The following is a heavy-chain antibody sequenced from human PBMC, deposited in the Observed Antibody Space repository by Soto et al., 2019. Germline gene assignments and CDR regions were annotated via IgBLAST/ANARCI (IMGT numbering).Heavy chain of an antibody. CDR3: ARVSGSYYYGMDV. V-gene: IGHV4-4*02. Sequence: QVQLQESGPGLVKPSGTLSLTCAVSGGSISSSNWWSWVRQPPGKGLEWIGEIYHSGSTNYNPSLKSRVTISVDRSRNQSSLKLSSVTAADTAVYYCARVSGSYYYGMDVWGQGITVTVPS. CDR2: IYHSGST. J-gene: IGHJ6*02. CDR1: GGSISSSNW. D-gene: IGHD1-26*01.